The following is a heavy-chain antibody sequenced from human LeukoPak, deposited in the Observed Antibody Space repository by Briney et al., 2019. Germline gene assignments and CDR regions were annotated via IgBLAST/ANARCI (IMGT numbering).Heavy chain of an antibody. V-gene: IGHV4-59*01. CDR3: ARDLRGSSAMDV. J-gene: IGHJ6*03. CDR2: IYYSGGT. Sequence: SETLSLTCTVSGGSISGYYWNWIRQPPGKGLEWIAYIYYSGGTNYNPSLKSRVTISVDTSNNQFSLKLSSVTAADTAVYYCARDLRGSSAMDVWGKGTTVTVSS. CDR1: GGSISGYY. D-gene: IGHD2-2*01.